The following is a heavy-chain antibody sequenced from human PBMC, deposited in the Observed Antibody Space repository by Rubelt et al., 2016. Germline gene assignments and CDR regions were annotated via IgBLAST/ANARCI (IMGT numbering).Heavy chain of an antibody. CDR3: AREVGRSFDY. D-gene: IGHD2-2*01. V-gene: IGHV3-7*04. CDR1: GFSFSSFW. Sequence: VQPGGSLRLSCAASGFSFSSFWMYWVRQAPGKGLEWVANINQDGSQKYHVDSLQGRFTISRDNAKNSLYLQMNSLRPEDTAVYYCAREVGRSFDYCGQGALVTVSS. J-gene: IGHJ4*02. CDR2: INQDGSQK.